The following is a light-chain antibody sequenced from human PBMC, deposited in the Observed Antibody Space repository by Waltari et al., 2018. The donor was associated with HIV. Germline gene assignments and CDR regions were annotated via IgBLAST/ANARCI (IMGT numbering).Light chain of an antibody. Sequence: QPALTQSSSASASLGSSVTLTCTLSSGHRGHFIAWHQQNPGKAPRYMMKVDAGGDIYYRGSGVRVHFSGSSSGAVRYLTISNLQLEDEADYYWGTWGISTWVFGGGTKLTVL. J-gene: IGLJ3*02. CDR1: SGHRGHF. CDR2: VDAGGDIY. V-gene: IGLV4-60*02. CDR3: GTWGISTWV.